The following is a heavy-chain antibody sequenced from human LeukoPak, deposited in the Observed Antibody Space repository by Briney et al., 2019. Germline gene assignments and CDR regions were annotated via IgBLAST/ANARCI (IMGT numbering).Heavy chain of an antibody. D-gene: IGHD3-22*01. Sequence: GESLKISCKGSGYSFTSYWITWVRQMPGKGLEWLGRIDPSDSYTDYSPSFQDHVTISADKSISTAYLQWSSLKASDTAMYYCASDPYYYDGSGSLDYRGQGTLVTVSS. CDR2: IDPSDSYT. CDR1: GYSFTSYW. V-gene: IGHV5-10-1*01. CDR3: ASDPYYYDGSGSLDY. J-gene: IGHJ4*02.